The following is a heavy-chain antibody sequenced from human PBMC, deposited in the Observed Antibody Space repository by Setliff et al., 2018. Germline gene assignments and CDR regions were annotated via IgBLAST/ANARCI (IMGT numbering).Heavy chain of an antibody. D-gene: IGHD5-12*01. J-gene: IGHJ3*02. CDR3: ARDFGGGYAAFDI. Sequence: GGSLRLSCAASGFTFSNYGIHWVRQAPGKGLEWVAVIWFDGSNKYYADSVKGRFTISRGNSKNTLYLQMNSLRAEDTAVYYCARDFGGGYAAFDIWGQGTMVTVSS. CDR1: GFTFSNYG. V-gene: IGHV3-33*01. CDR2: IWFDGSNK.